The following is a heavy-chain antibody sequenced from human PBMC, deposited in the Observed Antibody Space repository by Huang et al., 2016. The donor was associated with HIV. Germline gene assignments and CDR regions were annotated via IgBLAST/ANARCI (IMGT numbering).Heavy chain of an antibody. Sequence: EVQLVESGGGLVQPGRSLRLSCAASGFPFVDYAMHWVRQGPGEGVGWVSGIMWSSSSIAYADAVKGRFTISRDNAKNSLYLEMHSLRAEDTAFYYCAKDVNNYGFYDYFDSWGQGTLVTVSS. J-gene: IGHJ4*02. CDR2: IMWSSSSI. D-gene: IGHD5-18*01. V-gene: IGHV3-9*01. CDR3: AKDVNNYGFYDYFDS. CDR1: GFPFVDYA.